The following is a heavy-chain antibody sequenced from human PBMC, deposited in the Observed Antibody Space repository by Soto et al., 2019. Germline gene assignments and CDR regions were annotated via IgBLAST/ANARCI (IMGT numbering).Heavy chain of an antibody. V-gene: IGHV1-46*01. CDR2: INPNGGST. J-gene: IGHJ4*02. CDR1: GYTFTTYY. Sequence: QVQLVQSGAEVKRPGASVKVSCKASGYTFTTYYMHWVRQAPGQGLEWLGIINPNGGSTTYAQKFQGSVTMTRDTCTSTVYLELSSLRSEDTAVYYCARAGYCSGGTCFHGNCDYWGQGPLVTVS. D-gene: IGHD2-15*01. CDR3: ARAGYCSGGTCFHGNCDY.